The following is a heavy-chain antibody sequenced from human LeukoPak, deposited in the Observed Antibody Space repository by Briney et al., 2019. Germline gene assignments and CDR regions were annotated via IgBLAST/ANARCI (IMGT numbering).Heavy chain of an antibody. J-gene: IGHJ4*02. Sequence: GGSLRLSCAAFGFTFSSYSMNWVRQAPGKGLEWVSSISSSSSYIYYADSVEGRFTISRDNAKNSLYLQMNSLRAEDTAVYYCARDRGAVAGTKYFDYWGQGTLVTVSS. V-gene: IGHV3-21*01. CDR2: ISSSSSYI. CDR1: GFTFSSYS. D-gene: IGHD6-19*01. CDR3: ARDRGAVAGTKYFDY.